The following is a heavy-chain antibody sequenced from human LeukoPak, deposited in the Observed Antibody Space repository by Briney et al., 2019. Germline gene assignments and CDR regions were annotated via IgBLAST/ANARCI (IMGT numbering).Heavy chain of an antibody. D-gene: IGHD2-21*01. CDR1: GFTFSSYW. V-gene: IGHV3-7*01. CDR2: IKQDGSEK. CDR3: ARDQVVGIFDY. Sequence: GGSLRLSCAASGFTFSSYWMSWVRQAPGKGLEWVANIKQDGSEKYYVVSGKGRFTIARDNAKNSLYLQMNSLRAEDTVVYYCARDQVVGIFDYWGQGGLVTGSS. J-gene: IGHJ4*02.